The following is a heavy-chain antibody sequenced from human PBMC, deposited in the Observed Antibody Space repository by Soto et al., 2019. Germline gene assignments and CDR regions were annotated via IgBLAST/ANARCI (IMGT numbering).Heavy chain of an antibody. J-gene: IGHJ4*02. Sequence: PSETLSLTCTVSGGSISSYYWTWIRQPPGKGLEWIGFMYNSGSTHYNPSLKSRVTISLDTSKNQFSLKLSSVTAADTAVYYCAKGSGSSAYSPFDYWGQGTLVTVSS. CDR2: MYNSGST. CDR1: GGSISSYY. V-gene: IGHV4-59*08. D-gene: IGHD3-10*01. CDR3: AKGSGSSAYSPFDY.